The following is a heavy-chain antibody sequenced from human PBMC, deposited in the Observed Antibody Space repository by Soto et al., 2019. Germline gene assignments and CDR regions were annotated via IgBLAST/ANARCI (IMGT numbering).Heavy chain of an antibody. J-gene: IGHJ6*02. CDR3: ARAACSSTSCYNYYAYGMDV. CDR1: GYTFTTYS. D-gene: IGHD2-2*01. CDR2: IHAGNGNT. Sequence: GASVKVSCKASGYTFTTYSMHWVRQAPGQRLEWMGWIHAGNGNTEHSQKFQGRVTITRDTSASTAYLELGSLRSEDTAVYYCARAACSSTSCYNYYAYGMDVSGQGTAVTRLL. V-gene: IGHV1-3*01.